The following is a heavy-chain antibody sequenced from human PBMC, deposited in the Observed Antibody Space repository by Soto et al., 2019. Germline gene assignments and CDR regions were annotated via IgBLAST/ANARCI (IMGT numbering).Heavy chain of an antibody. CDR3: ARDPQMYSSSSFYYSGMDV. D-gene: IGHD6-6*01. V-gene: IGHV1-69*12. CDR1: GGTFSSYA. CDR2: IIPIFGTA. Sequence: QVQLVQSGAEVKKPGSSVKVSCKASGGTFSSYAISWVRQAPGQGLEWMGGIIPIFGTANYAQKFQGRVTITADESTSTAYMELSSLRSEDTAVYYCARDPQMYSSSSFYYSGMDVWGQGTTVTVSS. J-gene: IGHJ6*02.